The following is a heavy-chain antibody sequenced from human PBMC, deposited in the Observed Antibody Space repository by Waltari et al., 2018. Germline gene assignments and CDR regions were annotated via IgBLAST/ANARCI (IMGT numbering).Heavy chain of an antibody. CDR2: ISGSGGST. V-gene: IGHV3-23*04. D-gene: IGHD3-22*01. CDR3: AKDLPYYDSSGPGYYFDY. J-gene: IGHJ4*02. CDR1: GFPFSSYA. Sequence: EVQLVESGGGLVQPGGSLRLSCAASGFPFSSYAMSWVRQAPGKGLEWVSAISGSGGSTYYADSVKGRFTISRDNSKNTLYLQMNSLRAEDTAVYYCAKDLPYYDSSGPGYYFDYWGQGTLVTVSS.